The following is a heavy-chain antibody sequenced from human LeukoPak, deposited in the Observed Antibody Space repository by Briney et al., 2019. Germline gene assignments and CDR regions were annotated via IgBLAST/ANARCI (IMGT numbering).Heavy chain of an antibody. J-gene: IGHJ6*03. CDR1: GFTFSSYW. CDR3: ARAGSSWYGWVYYYYYMDA. Sequence: PGGSLRLSCAASGFTFSSYWMSWVRQAPGKGLEWVANIKQDGSEKYYVDSVKGRFTISRDNAKNSLYLQMNSLRAEDTAVYYCARAGSSWYGWVYYYYYMDAWGKGTTVTISS. D-gene: IGHD6-13*01. V-gene: IGHV3-7*01. CDR2: IKQDGSEK.